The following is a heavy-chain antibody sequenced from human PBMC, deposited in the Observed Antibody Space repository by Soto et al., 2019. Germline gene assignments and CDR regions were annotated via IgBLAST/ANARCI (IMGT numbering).Heavy chain of an antibody. D-gene: IGHD3-3*01. CDR1: GFTFSDYY. V-gene: IGHV3-11*06. Sequence: QVQLVESGGGLVKPGGSLRLSCAASGFTFSDYYMSWIRQAPGKGLEWVSYISSSSSYTNYADFVKGRFTISRDNAKNSLYLQMNSLRAEDTAVYYCATSNYDFWSGYDYYGMDVWGQGTTVTVSS. CDR2: ISSSSSYT. J-gene: IGHJ6*02. CDR3: ATSNYDFWSGYDYYGMDV.